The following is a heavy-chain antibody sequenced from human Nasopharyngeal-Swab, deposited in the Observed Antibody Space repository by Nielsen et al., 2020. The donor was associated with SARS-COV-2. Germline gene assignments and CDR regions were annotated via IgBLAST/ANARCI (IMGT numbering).Heavy chain of an antibody. J-gene: IGHJ6*02. CDR2: ISSSGSTI. CDR3: ARGGTYYDFWSGYYNYYYGMDV. D-gene: IGHD3-3*01. CDR1: GFTFSSYE. Sequence: GESLKISCAASGFTFSSYEMNWVRQAPGKGLEWVSYISSSGSTIYYADSVKGRFTISRDNAKNSLYLQMNSLRAEDTAVHYCARGGTYYDFWSGYYNYYYGMDVWGQGTTVTVSS. V-gene: IGHV3-48*03.